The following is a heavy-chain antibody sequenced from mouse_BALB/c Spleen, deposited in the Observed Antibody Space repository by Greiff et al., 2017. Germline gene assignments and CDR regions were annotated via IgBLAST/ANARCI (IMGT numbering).Heavy chain of an antibody. Sequence: EVQLVESGPGLVKPSQSLSLTCTVTGYSITSHYAWNWIRQFPGNKLEWMGYISYSGSTSYNPSLKSRISITRDTSKNQFFLQLNSVTTEDTATYYCARSPGDGSSPGAMDYWGQGTSVTVSS. V-gene: IGHV3-2*02. D-gene: IGHD1-1*01. CDR3: ARSPGDGSSPGAMDY. CDR2: ISYSGST. CDR1: GYSITSHYA. J-gene: IGHJ4*01.